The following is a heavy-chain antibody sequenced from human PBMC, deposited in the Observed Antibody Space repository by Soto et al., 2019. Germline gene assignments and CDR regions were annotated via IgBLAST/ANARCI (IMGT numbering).Heavy chain of an antibody. CDR1: GFTFSSYS. Sequence: EVQLVESGGGLVQPGGSLRLSCAASGFTFSSYSMNWVRQAPGKGLEWVSYISSSSSTIYYADSVKGRFTISRDNAKNSLYLQINSLRAEDTAVYYCAGDLRYGDYSPGGNLGQGTLVTVAS. D-gene: IGHD4-17*01. CDR3: AGDLRYGDYSPGGN. V-gene: IGHV3-48*01. J-gene: IGHJ4*02. CDR2: ISSSSSTI.